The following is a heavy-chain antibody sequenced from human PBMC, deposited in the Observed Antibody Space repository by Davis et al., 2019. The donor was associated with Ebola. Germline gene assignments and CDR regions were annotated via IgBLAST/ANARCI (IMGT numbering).Heavy chain of an antibody. CDR1: GYTFTSYY. J-gene: IGHJ6*02. CDR3: ARGGESLLHYYYYGMDV. CDR2: INPSGGST. V-gene: IGHV1-46*01. Sequence: ASVKVSCKASGYTFTSYYMHWVRQAPGQGLEWMGIINPSGGSTSYAQKFQGRVTMTRDTSTSTVYMEPSSLRSEDTAVYYCARGGESLLHYYYYGMDVWGQGTTVTVSS.